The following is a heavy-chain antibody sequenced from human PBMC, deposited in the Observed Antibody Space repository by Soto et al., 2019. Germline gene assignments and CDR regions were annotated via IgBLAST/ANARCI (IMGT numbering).Heavy chain of an antibody. V-gene: IGHV1-18*01. Sequence: QVQLVQSGAEVKKPGASVKVSCKASGYTFTSYGISWVRQAPGQGLEGMGWISAYNGNTKYAQKLQGTVTRTTDTPRRTAHKQRRRLRADGTDVYYCARDAALGMNDYCGQGTLVTVSS. D-gene: IGHD1-20*01. CDR2: ISAYNGNT. CDR3: ARDAALGMNDY. CDR1: GYTFTSYG. J-gene: IGHJ4*02.